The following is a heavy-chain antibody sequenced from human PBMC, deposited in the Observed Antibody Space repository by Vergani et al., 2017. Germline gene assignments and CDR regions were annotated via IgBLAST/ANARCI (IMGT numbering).Heavy chain of an antibody. CDR2: ISSDGSST. D-gene: IGHD4-23*01. V-gene: IGHV3-74*01. Sequence: EVQLVESGGGLVQPGGSLRLSCAASGFTFSSYWMHWVRQAPGKGLVWVSRISSDGSSTSYADSVKGRFTISRGNAKNTLNLQMNSLRAEDTAVYYCAKDWAGPPRGAEVNYWGQGTLVTVSS. CDR3: AKDWAGPPRGAEVNY. CDR1: GFTFSSYW. J-gene: IGHJ4*02.